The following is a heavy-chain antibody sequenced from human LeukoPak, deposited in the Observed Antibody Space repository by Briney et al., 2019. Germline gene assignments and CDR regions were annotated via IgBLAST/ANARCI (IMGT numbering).Heavy chain of an antibody. D-gene: IGHD3-9*01. CDR3: TTSNAESYYDILTGYFDY. CDR2: IKSKTDGGTT. CDR1: GFTFSNAW. Sequence: GGSLRLSCAASGFTFSNAWMSWVRQAPGKGLEWVGRIKSKTDGGTTDYAAPVKGRFTISRDDSKNTLYLQMNSMKTEDTAVYYCTTSNAESYYDILTGYFDYWGQGTLVTVSS. J-gene: IGHJ4*02. V-gene: IGHV3-15*01.